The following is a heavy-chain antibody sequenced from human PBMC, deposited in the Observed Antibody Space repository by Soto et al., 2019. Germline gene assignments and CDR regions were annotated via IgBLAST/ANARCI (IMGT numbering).Heavy chain of an antibody. CDR1: GGSFSSYG. D-gene: IGHD1-26*01. J-gene: IGHJ4*02. CDR3: SKDRISGSSNTY. Sequence: QVQLVQAGNEVKKPGSSVKVSCKVSGGSFSSYGISWVRQAPGQGLEWMGGIIPMFGTANKAQKFEGRVTITADESTSTAYIELSSLRFEDTAMSYCSKDRISGSSNTYCGQGTLVTVSS. CDR2: IIPMFGTA. V-gene: IGHV1-69*01.